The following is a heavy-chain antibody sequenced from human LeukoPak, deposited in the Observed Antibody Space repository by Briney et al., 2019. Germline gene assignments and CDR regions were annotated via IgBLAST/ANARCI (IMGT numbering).Heavy chain of an antibody. D-gene: IGHD3-10*01. CDR2: INHSGST. J-gene: IGHJ6*02. V-gene: IGHV4-34*01. Sequence: SETLPLTCAVYGGSFSGYYWSWIRQPPGKGLEWIGEINHSGSTNYNPSLKSRVTISVDTSKNQFSLKLSSVTAADTAVYYCARGRGGSGKRPYGMDVWGQGTTVTVSS. CDR1: GGSFSGYY. CDR3: ARGRGGSGKRPYGMDV.